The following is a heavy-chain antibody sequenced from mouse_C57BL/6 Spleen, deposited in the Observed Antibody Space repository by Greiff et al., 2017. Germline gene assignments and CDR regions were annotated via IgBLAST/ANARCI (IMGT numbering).Heavy chain of an antibody. CDR1: GYSFTGYY. D-gene: IGHD2-12*01. J-gene: IGHJ1*03. CDR3: ARRRVVTPRGYFDV. V-gene: IGHV1-42*01. Sequence: EVQLQQSGPELVKPGASVKISCKASGYSFTGYYMNWVKQSPEKSLEWIGEINPSTGGTTYNQKFKAKATLTVDKSSSTAYMQLKSLTSEDSAVYYCARRRVVTPRGYFDVWGTGTTVTVSS. CDR2: INPSTGGT.